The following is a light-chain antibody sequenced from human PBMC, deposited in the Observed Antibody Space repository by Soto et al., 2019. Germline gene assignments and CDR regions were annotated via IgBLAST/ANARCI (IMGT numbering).Light chain of an antibody. Sequence: DIQMTQSPSSLSASVADRVTITCRASQTISTYLNWYQQNPGKAPKLLIYAASNLQSGVPSRFSGSGSGTDFTLTINSLQPEDFATYYCQHCFNIPYTFGQGTKLEIK. V-gene: IGKV1-39*01. CDR3: QHCFNIPYT. J-gene: IGKJ2*01. CDR1: QTISTY. CDR2: AAS.